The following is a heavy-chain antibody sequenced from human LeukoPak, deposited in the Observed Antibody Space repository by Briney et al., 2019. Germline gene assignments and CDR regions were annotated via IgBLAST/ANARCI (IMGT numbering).Heavy chain of an antibody. J-gene: IGHJ3*02. V-gene: IGHV4-4*07. CDR3: ARDRSGSSGYYSAVDI. CDR2: LYSSGNT. D-gene: IGHD3-22*01. CDR1: GGSISSYY. Sequence: SETLSLACSVSGGSISSYYWSWIRQPAGKGLEWIGRLYSSGNTNYNPSLQSRVNMSVDTSKNQFSLKLSSLTAADTAVYYCARDRSGSSGYYSAVDIWGRGTMVTVSS.